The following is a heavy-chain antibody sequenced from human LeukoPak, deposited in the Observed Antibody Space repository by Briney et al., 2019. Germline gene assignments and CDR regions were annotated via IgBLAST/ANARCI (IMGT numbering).Heavy chain of an antibody. J-gene: IGHJ4*02. V-gene: IGHV3-23*01. D-gene: IGHD3-22*01. CDR2: ISGSGGST. CDR3: AKDREMNYYDSSQPFDY. CDR1: GFTFSSYA. Sequence: PGGSLRLSCAASGFTFSSYAMSWVRQAPGKGLEWVSGISGSGGSTYYADSVKGRFTISRDNSKNTLYLQINSLRAEDTAVYYCAKDREMNYYDSSQPFDYWGQGTLVTVSS.